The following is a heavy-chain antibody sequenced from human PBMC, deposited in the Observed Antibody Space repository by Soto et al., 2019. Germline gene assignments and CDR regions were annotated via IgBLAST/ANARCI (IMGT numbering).Heavy chain of an antibody. J-gene: IGHJ4*02. CDR2: MNPNSGNT. CDR3: AGEKVGTTEIDF. Sequence: QAQLVQSGAEVKKPGASVKVSCKASGYTFTGYDINWVRQATGQGLEWMGWMNPNSGNTGYAQNFQGRVTMTRDNSITTAYMELTSLRDDGSAVYYCAGEKVGTTEIDFWGQGTLVTVSS. D-gene: IGHD1-26*01. V-gene: IGHV1-8*01. CDR1: GYTFTGYD.